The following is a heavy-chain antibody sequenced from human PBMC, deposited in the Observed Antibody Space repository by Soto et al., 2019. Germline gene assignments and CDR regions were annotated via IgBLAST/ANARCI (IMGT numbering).Heavy chain of an antibody. J-gene: IGHJ4*02. CDR1: GGTFSSYT. V-gene: IGHV1-69*08. CDR3: ARDSEEPNYYGSGSYLVY. CDR2: IIPILGIA. D-gene: IGHD3-10*01. Sequence: QVQLVQSGAEVKKPGSSVKVSCKASGGTFSSYTISWVRQAPGQGLEWMGRIIPILGIANYAQKFQGRVTITADKSTSTAYMELSSLRSEDTAVYYCARDSEEPNYYGSGSYLVYWGQGTLVTVSS.